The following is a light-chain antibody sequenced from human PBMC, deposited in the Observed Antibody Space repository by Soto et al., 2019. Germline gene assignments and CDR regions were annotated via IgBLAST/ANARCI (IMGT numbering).Light chain of an antibody. J-gene: IGLJ2*01. Sequence: QSALTQPASVSGSPGHSITLSCTGTSSDVGGYNYVSWYQQHPGKAPKLMIYEVNNRTSGVSNRFSGSKSGNKASLTFSGLQAEDDAECYCFAYPGNSSQVLFGGGSELTVL. CDR3: FAYPGNSSQVL. CDR1: SSDVGGYNY. CDR2: EVN. V-gene: IGLV2-14*01.